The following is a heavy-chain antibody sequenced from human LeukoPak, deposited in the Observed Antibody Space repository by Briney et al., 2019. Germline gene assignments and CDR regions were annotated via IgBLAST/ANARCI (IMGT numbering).Heavy chain of an antibody. V-gene: IGHV3-30*18. J-gene: IGHJ4*02. CDR1: GFTFNIYG. CDR3: AKDSTKYVWGSYRASYYFDF. D-gene: IGHD3-16*02. Sequence: PGGSLRLSCAASGFTFNIYGMHWVRQAPGKGLEWVAVLSYDGSNKYYADSVKGRFTISRDNSKNTLYLQMNRLRAEDTAVYFCAKDSTKYVWGSYRASYYFDFWGQGTLVTVSS. CDR2: LSYDGSNK.